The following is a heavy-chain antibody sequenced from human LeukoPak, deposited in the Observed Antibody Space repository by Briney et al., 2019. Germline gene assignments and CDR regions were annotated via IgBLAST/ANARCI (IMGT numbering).Heavy chain of an antibody. CDR1: GGSVSSGSYY. CDR2: IYYSGST. D-gene: IGHD2-2*01. J-gene: IGHJ6*02. V-gene: IGHV4-61*01. CDR3: ARGDTRQAYCSSTSCYSLYYYGKDV. Sequence: SETLSLTCTVSGGSVSSGSYYWSWIRQPPGKGLEWIGYIYYSGSTNYNPSLKSRVTISVDTSKNQFSLRLSSVTAADTAVYYCARGDTRQAYCSSTSCYSLYYYGKDVWGQGTTVTVSS.